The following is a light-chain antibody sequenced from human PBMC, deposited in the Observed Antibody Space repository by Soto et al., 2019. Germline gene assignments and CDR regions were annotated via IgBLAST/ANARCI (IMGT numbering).Light chain of an antibody. CDR1: SSDVGTYNL. Sequence: QSVLAQPASVSGSPGQSITISCTGTSSDVGTYNLVSWYQQHPGKAPKLLISEDNKRPSGVSNRFSGSKSGNTASLSISGLQAEVEADYYCCSYATINTFVFGTGTKVTVL. J-gene: IGLJ1*01. CDR3: CSYATINTFV. CDR2: EDN. V-gene: IGLV2-23*02.